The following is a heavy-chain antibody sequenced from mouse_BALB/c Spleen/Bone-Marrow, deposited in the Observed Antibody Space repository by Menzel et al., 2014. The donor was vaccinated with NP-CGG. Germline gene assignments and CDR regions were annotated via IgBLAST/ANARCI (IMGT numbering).Heavy chain of an antibody. CDR1: GFTFNTYA. Sequence: EVQRVESGGGLVQPKGSLKLSCAASGFTFNTYAMNWVRQAPGKGLEWVARLRSKSNNYATYYADSVKDRFTIARDDSQSKLFLKMNNLKTEDTAMYYCVKSDGYFCDYWGQGTRLTVSS. V-gene: IGHV10-1*02. CDR2: LRSKSNNYAT. CDR3: VKSDGYFCDY. D-gene: IGHD2-3*01. J-gene: IGHJ2*03.